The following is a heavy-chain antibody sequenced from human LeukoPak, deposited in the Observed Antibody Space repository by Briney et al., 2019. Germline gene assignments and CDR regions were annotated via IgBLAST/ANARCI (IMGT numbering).Heavy chain of an antibody. V-gene: IGHV4-31*03. J-gene: IGHJ4*02. D-gene: IGHD6-19*01. CDR1: GGSISSGGYS. CDR3: ARDVGGNGYFDY. Sequence: SETLSLTCTVSGGSISSGGYSWSWIRQHPGKGLEWIGYIYYSGSTYYNPSLKSRVTISVDTSKNQFSLKLSSGTAADTAVYYCARDVGGNGYFDYWGQGTLVTVSS. CDR2: IYYSGST.